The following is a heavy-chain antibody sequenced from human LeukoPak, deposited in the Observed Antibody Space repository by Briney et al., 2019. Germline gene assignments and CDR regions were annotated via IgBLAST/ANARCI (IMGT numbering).Heavy chain of an antibody. D-gene: IGHD4-11*01. Sequence: ASVKVSCKASGYTFTSYAMHWVRQAPGQRLEWMGWINAGNGNTKYSQKFQGRVTITRDTSASTAYMKLSSLRSEDTAVYYCARGRVTTVEDLWGQGTLVTVSS. CDR2: INAGNGNT. CDR3: ARGRVTTVEDL. CDR1: GYTFTSYA. J-gene: IGHJ5*02. V-gene: IGHV1-3*01.